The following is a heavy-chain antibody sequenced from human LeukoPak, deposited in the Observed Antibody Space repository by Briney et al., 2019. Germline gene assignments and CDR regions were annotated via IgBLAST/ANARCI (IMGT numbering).Heavy chain of an antibody. D-gene: IGHD3-10*01. CDR2: ISAYNGNT. V-gene: IGHV1-18*04. Sequence: ASVKVSCKASGYAFTDYYLHRVRQAPGQGLEWMGWISAYNGNTNYAQKLQGRVTMTTDTSTSTAYMELRSLRSDDTAVYYCSTYHYYGSGSFDYWGQGTLVTVSS. CDR3: STYHYYGSGSFDY. CDR1: GYAFTDYY. J-gene: IGHJ4*02.